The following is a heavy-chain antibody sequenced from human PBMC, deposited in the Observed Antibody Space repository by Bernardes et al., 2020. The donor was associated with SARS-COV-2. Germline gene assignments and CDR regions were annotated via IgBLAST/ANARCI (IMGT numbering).Heavy chain of an antibody. CDR2: IIPILGIA. Sequence: SVKVSCKASGGTFSSYAISWVRQAPGQGLEWMGRIIPILGIANYAQKFQGRVTITADKSTSTAYMELSSLRSEDTAVYYCARDPFELTYYYGSGRDRTYNWFDPWGQGTLVTVSS. J-gene: IGHJ5*02. V-gene: IGHV1-69*04. CDR3: ARDPFELTYYYGSGRDRTYNWFDP. CDR1: GGTFSSYA. D-gene: IGHD3-10*01.